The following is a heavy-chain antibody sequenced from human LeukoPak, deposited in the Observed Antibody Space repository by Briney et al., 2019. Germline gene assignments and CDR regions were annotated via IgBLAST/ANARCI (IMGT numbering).Heavy chain of an antibody. CDR2: IYSGGST. D-gene: IGHD6-19*01. V-gene: IGHV3-53*01. J-gene: IGHJ4*02. Sequence: GGSLRLSCAASGFTVSSNYMSWVRQAPGKGLEWVSVIYSGGSTYYADSVKGRFTISRDNSKNTLYLQMNSLRAEDTAVYYCARDLVGSGLFDYWGQGTQVTVSS. CDR3: ARDLVGSGLFDY. CDR1: GFTVSSNY.